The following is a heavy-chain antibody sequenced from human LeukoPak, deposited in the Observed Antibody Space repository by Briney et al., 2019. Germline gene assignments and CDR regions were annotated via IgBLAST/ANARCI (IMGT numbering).Heavy chain of an antibody. CDR1: GGSISSYY. J-gene: IGHJ5*02. V-gene: IGHV4-4*07. Sequence: SETLSLTCTVSGGSISSYYWSWIRQPARKGLEWIGRIYISGSTNYNPSFKSRVTMSVDTSKNQFSLELSSVTAADTAVYYCARHQGMVRDKGWFDPWGQGTLVTVSS. D-gene: IGHD3-10*01. CDR3: ARHQGMVRDKGWFDP. CDR2: IYISGST.